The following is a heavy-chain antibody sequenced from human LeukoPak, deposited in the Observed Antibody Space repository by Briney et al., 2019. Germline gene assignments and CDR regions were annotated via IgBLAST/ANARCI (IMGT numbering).Heavy chain of an antibody. V-gene: IGHV3-7*01. CDR1: GFTFSSYW. CDR2: IKQDGSEK. Sequence: GGSLRLSCAASGFTFSSYWMSWVRQAPGKGLEWVANIKQDGSEKYYVDSVKGRFTISRDNAKNSLYLQMNSLRAEDTAVYYCAREGLPFGGYYYYYMDVWGKGTTVTISS. D-gene: IGHD3-10*01. J-gene: IGHJ6*03. CDR3: AREGLPFGGYYYYYMDV.